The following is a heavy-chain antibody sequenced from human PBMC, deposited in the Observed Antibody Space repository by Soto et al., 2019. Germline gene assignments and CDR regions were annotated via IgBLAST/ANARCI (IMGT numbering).Heavy chain of an antibody. CDR3: AREGSRPYYYCGMDV. Sequence: QVQLVQSGAEVKKPGASVKVSCKASGYTFTSYGFSWVRQAPGQGLEWMGWISAYNGNTNYAQKLQGRVTMTTDTSXXTDYMELRSLRSDDTAVYYCAREGSRPYYYCGMDVWGQGTTVTVSS. CDR1: GYTFTSYG. J-gene: IGHJ6*02. CDR2: ISAYNGNT. V-gene: IGHV1-18*01. D-gene: IGHD1-26*01.